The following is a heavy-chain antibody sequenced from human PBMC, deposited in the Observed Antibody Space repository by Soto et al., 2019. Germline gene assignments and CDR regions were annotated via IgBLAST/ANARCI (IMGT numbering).Heavy chain of an antibody. J-gene: IGHJ5*02. V-gene: IGHV3-30-3*01. CDR3: AMGAYSTVVTTGGGVDL. CDR1: GFTFSSYA. Sequence: QVQLVESGGGVVQPGRSLRLSCAASGFTFSSYAMHWVRQAPGKGLERVAVISYDGSNKYYADSVKGRFTISRDNSKNTLYLQKNSLGAEDRDVYYCAMGAYSTVVTTGGGVDLWGQGTLCTVSS. CDR2: ISYDGSNK. D-gene: IGHD3-22*01.